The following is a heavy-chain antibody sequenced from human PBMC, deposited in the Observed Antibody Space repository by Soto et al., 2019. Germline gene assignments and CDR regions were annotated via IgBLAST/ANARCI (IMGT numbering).Heavy chain of an antibody. V-gene: IGHV4-34*01. Sequence: ASETLSLTCAVDGGPLGPDYCSWIRQSPGKGLEWIGEVRYSGSTNYNPSLRSRVTVSVDMSRNQFSLKLTSMTAADTAVYYCARGGTWPTRFDPWGPGTLVTVSS. CDR3: ARGGTWPTRFDP. CDR1: GGPLGPDY. J-gene: IGHJ5*02. CDR2: VRYSGST.